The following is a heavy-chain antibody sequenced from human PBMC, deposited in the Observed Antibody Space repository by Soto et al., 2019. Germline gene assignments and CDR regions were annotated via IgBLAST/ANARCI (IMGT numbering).Heavy chain of an antibody. J-gene: IGHJ6*02. Sequence: QVQLQQSGPGLVKPSQTLSLTCAISGDSVSSKSAAWNWIRQSPSRGLEWLGRTYFRSKWYNDYAVSVKSRITINPDTSKNQFSLQLNSVTPEDTAMYYCARDNDDALNYSYFGMNVWGQGTTVTVSS. CDR1: GDSVSSKSAA. V-gene: IGHV6-1*01. D-gene: IGHD1-1*01. CDR3: ARDNDDALNYSYFGMNV. CDR2: TYFRSKWYN.